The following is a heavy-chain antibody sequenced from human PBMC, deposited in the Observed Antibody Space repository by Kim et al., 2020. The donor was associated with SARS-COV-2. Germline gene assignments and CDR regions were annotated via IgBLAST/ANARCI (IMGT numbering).Heavy chain of an antibody. D-gene: IGHD3-9*01. CDR3: ARAYFDWLFQAPFDY. V-gene: IGHV3-7*03. CDR1: GFTFSSYW. CDR2: IKQDGSEK. J-gene: IGHJ4*02. Sequence: GGSLRLSCAASGFTFSSYWMSWVRQASGKGLEWVANIKQDGSEKYYVDSVKGRFTISRDNAKNSLYLQMNSLRAEDTAVYYCARAYFDWLFQAPFDYWGQGTLVTVSS.